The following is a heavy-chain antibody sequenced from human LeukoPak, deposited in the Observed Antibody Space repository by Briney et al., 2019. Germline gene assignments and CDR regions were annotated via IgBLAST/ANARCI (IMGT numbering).Heavy chain of an antibody. CDR3: ARELLEHDYYYYMDV. V-gene: IGHV4-38-2*02. Sequence: PSETLSLTCTVSGYSISSGYYWGWIRQPPGKGLGWIGIIYHSGSTYYNPSLKSRITISVDTSKNPFSLKLSSVTAADTAVYYCARELLEHDYYYYMDVWGKGTTVTVSS. J-gene: IGHJ6*03. CDR1: GYSISSGYY. D-gene: IGHD1/OR15-1a*01. CDR2: IYHSGST.